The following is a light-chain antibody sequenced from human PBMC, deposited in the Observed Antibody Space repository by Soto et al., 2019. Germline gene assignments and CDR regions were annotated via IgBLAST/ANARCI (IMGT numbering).Light chain of an antibody. CDR2: TAG. CDR1: SSNIGSNT. Sequence: QSVLTQPLSVSASPGQRVTISCSGGSSNIGSNTVAWYQHLPGTAPPRLIFTAGQRPSGVPGRFSGSKSGTSASLAISGLQSEDEGDYYCSDWDKSLKGYVFGPGTKLTVL. J-gene: IGLJ1*01. CDR3: SDWDKSLKGYV. V-gene: IGLV1-44*01.